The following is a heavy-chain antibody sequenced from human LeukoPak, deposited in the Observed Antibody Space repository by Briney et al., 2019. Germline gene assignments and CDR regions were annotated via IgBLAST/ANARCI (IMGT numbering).Heavy chain of an antibody. D-gene: IGHD3-16*01. CDR3: TTDWGGFVSDAFDI. J-gene: IGHJ3*02. CDR1: GFTFSSYG. V-gene: IGHV3-30*02. Sequence: RGSLRLSCAASGFTFSSYGMHWVRQAPGKGLEWVAFIRYDGSNKYYADSVKGRFTISRDNSKNTLYLQMNSLKTEDTAVYYCTTDWGGFVSDAFDIWGQGTMVTVSS. CDR2: IRYDGSNK.